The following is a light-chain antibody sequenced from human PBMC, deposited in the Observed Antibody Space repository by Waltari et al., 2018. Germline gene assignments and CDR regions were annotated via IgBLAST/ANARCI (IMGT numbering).Light chain of an antibody. V-gene: IGKV3-15*01. J-gene: IGKJ1*01. CDR1: QNVGTK. Sequence: IEMTQSPATLSVSPGERATLSCRAIQNVGTKLAWYQQKPGLAPRLLIYDAFPRATGIPARFRGSGSGTEFTLTISSLQSEDLALYHCLQYHYWPPWTFGQGTKVEVK. CDR3: LQYHYWPPWT. CDR2: DAF.